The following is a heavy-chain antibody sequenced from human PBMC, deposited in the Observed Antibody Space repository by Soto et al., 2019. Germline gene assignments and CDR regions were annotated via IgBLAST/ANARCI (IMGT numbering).Heavy chain of an antibody. CDR1: EFTFSSYW. D-gene: IGHD3-10*01. CDR2: LNEDGSFT. V-gene: IGHV3-74*01. Sequence: EVQLVESGGGLVRPGGSLRLSCVASEFTFSSYWMHWVRQVPGKGLVWVSRLNEDGSFTTYADSVKGRFTISRDNAKKTLYLQMNSLRAEDTAVYYCARDRSGRADVWGQGTTVTVSS. CDR3: ARDRSGRADV. J-gene: IGHJ6*02.